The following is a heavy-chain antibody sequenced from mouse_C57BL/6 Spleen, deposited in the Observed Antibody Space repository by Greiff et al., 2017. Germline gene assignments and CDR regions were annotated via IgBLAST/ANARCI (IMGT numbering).Heavy chain of an antibody. D-gene: IGHD1-1*01. V-gene: IGHV1-59*01. CDR3: ARRGIYYGSSSYYFDY. Sequence: VQLQQPGAELVRPGTSVKLSCKASGYTFTSYWMHWVKQRPGQGLEWIGVIDPSDSYTNYNQKFKGKATLTVDTSSSTAYLQLSSLTSEHSAVYYCARRGIYYGSSSYYFDYWGQGTTLTVSS. J-gene: IGHJ2*01. CDR1: GYTFTSYW. CDR2: IDPSDSYT.